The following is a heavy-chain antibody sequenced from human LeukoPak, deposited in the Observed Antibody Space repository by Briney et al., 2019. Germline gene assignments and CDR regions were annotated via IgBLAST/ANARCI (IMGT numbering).Heavy chain of an antibody. J-gene: IGHJ4*02. V-gene: IGHV4-34*01. Sequence: PSETLSLTCAVYGGSFSGYYWSWTRQPPGKGLEWIGEINHSGSTNYNPSLKSRVTISVDTSKNQFSLKLSSVTAADTAVYYCARLLVFWSGPDYWGQGTLVTVSS. D-gene: IGHD3-3*01. CDR2: INHSGST. CDR3: ARLLVFWSGPDY. CDR1: GGSFSGYY.